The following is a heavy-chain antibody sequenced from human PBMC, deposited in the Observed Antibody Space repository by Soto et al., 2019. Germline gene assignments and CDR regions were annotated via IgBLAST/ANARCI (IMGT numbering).Heavy chain of an antibody. CDR1: GFTFSSYG. Sequence: QVQLVESGGGVVQPGRSLRLSCAASGFTFSSYGMHWVRQAPGTGLERVAVIPYDGSNKSYADSVKGRFTISRDNAKNALYLKMNSLKAEDTAVYYCAKERVRGGCYLDYWGRGPLVTV. CDR2: IPYDGSNK. J-gene: IGHJ4*02. CDR3: AKERVRGGCYLDY. D-gene: IGHD3-10*01. V-gene: IGHV3-30*18.